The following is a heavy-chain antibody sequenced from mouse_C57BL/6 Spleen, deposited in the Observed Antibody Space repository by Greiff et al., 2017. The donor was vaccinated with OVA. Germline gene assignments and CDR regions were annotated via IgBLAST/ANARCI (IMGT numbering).Heavy chain of an antibody. CDR3: ARELPYWYFDV. CDR1: GYSITSGYD. J-gene: IGHJ1*03. D-gene: IGHD5-5*01. Sequence: EVQLQESGPGMVKPSQSLSLTCTVTGYSITSGYDWHWIRHFPGNQLEWMGYISYSGSTNYNPSLKSRISITHDTSKNHFFLKLNSVTTEDTATYYCARELPYWYFDVWGTGTTVTVSS. CDR2: ISYSGST. V-gene: IGHV3-1*01.